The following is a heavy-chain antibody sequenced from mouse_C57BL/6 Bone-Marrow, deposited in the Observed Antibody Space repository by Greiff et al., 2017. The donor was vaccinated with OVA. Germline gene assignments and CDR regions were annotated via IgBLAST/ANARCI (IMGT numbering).Heavy chain of an antibody. V-gene: IGHV1-59*01. Sequence: VQLQQPGAELVRPGTSVKLSCKASGYTFTSYWMHWVKQRPGQGLEWIGVIDPSDSYTNYNQKFKGKATLTVDTSSSTAYMQLSSLTSEDSAVYYCAASHYFDYWGQGTTLTVSS. CDR3: AASHYFDY. CDR2: IDPSDSYT. D-gene: IGHD6-1*01. J-gene: IGHJ2*01. CDR1: GYTFTSYW.